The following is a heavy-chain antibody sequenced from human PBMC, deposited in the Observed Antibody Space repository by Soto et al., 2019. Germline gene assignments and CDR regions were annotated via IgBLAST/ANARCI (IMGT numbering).Heavy chain of an antibody. V-gene: IGHV1-18*04. D-gene: IGHD4-17*01. CDR1: GYTFTSYG. CDR2: ISAYNGNT. J-gene: IGHJ4*02. CDR3: ARDQRRPTVVTPGIDY. Sequence: ASVKVSCKASGYTFTSYGISWVRQAPGQGLEWMGWISAYNGNTNYAQKLQGRVTMTTDTSTSTAYMELRSLRSDDTAVYYCARDQRRPTVVTPGIDYWGKGTLVTVSS.